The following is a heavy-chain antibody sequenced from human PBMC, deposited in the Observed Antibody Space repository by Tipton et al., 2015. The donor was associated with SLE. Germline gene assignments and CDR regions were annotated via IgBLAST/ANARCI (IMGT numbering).Heavy chain of an antibody. CDR2: MNPNSGST. CDR3: ARHVVVIATGPDSYYFDY. D-gene: IGHD2-21*01. Sequence: QVQLVQSGAEVKKPGASVKVSCKASGYTFTSYDINWVRQATGQGLEWMGWMNPNSGSTYYNPSLKSRVTISVDTSKNQFSLKLSSVTAADTAVYYCARHVVVIATGPDSYYFDYWGQGTLVTVSS. J-gene: IGHJ4*02. CDR1: GYTFTSYD. V-gene: IGHV1-8*01.